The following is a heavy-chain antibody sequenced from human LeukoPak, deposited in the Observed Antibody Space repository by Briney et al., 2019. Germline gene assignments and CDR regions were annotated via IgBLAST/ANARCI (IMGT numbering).Heavy chain of an antibody. CDR1: GFPFNSYA. V-gene: IGHV3-23*01. D-gene: IGHD4-17*01. J-gene: IGHJ4*02. CDR3: AKDQMVTTSSYDY. CDR2: ISGSGGST. Sequence: GSLGLSCAASGFPFNSYAISWVRQAPGKGLGWVSAISGSGGSTYYADSVKGRFTISRDNSKNTLYLQMNSLRAEDTAVYYCAKDQMVTTSSYDYWGQGTLVTVSS.